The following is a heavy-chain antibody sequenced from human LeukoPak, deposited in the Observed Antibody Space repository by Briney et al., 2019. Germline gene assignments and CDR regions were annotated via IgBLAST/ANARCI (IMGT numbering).Heavy chain of an antibody. D-gene: IGHD1-26*01. J-gene: IGHJ5*02. V-gene: IGHV3-23*01. CDR1: GFTFSNFA. Sequence: GASLRLSCAASGFTFSNFAINWVRQAPGKGLEWVSAISGSGGNTYYADSVKGRFTISRDNSKNTLYLQMNSLRAEDTAVYYCASSPSRSFGLKFDPWGQGTLVTVSS. CDR2: ISGSGGNT. CDR3: ASSPSRSFGLKFDP.